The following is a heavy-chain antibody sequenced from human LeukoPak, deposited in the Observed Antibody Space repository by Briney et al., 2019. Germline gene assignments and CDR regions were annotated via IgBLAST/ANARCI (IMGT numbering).Heavy chain of an antibody. CDR3: ARVRVVAVSGDFDI. D-gene: IGHD6-19*01. Sequence: SETLSLTCTVSGGSISSSTFYWGWIRQHPGKALEWIGSIYSTGNTYYNPSLKSRVTISVDTSKNQFSLRQSSMTAADTAVYYCARVRVVAVSGDFDIWGQGTMVTVSS. CDR2: IYSTGNT. V-gene: IGHV4-39*07. J-gene: IGHJ3*02. CDR1: GGSISSSTFY.